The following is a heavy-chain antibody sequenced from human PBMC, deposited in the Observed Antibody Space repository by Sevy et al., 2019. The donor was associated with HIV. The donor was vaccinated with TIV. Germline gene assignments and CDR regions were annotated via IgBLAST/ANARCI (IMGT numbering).Heavy chain of an antibody. CDR2: TYYRSKWYN. Sequence: SQTLSLTCAISGDSVSSNSAAWNWIRQSPSRGLEWLGRTYYRSKWYNDYAVSVKSRITINPDTSKNQFSLQLNSLTPEDTAVYYCARDHTLAYCGGDCPLDYYYYGMDVWGQGTTVTVSS. CDR1: GDSVSSNSAA. CDR3: ARDHTLAYCGGDCPLDYYYYGMDV. J-gene: IGHJ6*02. V-gene: IGHV6-1*01. D-gene: IGHD2-21*02.